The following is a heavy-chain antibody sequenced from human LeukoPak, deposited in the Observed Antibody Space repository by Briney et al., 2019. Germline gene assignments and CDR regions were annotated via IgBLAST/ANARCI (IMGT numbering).Heavy chain of an antibody. J-gene: IGHJ6*02. V-gene: IGHV3-23*01. Sequence: GGSLRLSCAASGFTFSSYAMSWVRQAPGKGLEWVSAITGSGGSTYYADSVKGRFTISRDNSKNTLYLQMNSLRAEDTAVYYCAKGFSYYYYYGMDVWGQGTTVTV. D-gene: IGHD3-10*01. CDR3: AKGFSYYYYYGMDV. CDR1: GFTFSSYA. CDR2: ITGSGGST.